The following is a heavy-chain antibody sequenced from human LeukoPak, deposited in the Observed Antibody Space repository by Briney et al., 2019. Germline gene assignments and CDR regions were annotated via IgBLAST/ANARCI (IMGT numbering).Heavy chain of an antibody. Sequence: SQTLSLTCTVSGGSISSGSYYWSWIRQPAGKGLEWIGRIYTSGSTNYNPSLKSRVTISVDTSKNQFSLKLSSVTAADTAVYYCARGRSVDGGGGFDYWGQGTLVTVSS. J-gene: IGHJ4*02. CDR1: GGSISSGSYY. D-gene: IGHD2-21*01. CDR3: ARGRSVDGGGGFDY. V-gene: IGHV4-61*02. CDR2: IYTSGST.